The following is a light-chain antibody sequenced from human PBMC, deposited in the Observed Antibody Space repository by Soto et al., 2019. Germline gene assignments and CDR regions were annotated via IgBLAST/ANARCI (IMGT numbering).Light chain of an antibody. CDR1: QSVSSN. Sequence: EIVMTQSPATLSVSPGERATLSCRASQSVSSNFAWYQQKPGQAPRLLIYGASTRATGIPARFSGSGSGTEFTLTISSLQSEDFAVYYCQQYNFWPPWTFGQGTKLDIK. J-gene: IGKJ1*01. V-gene: IGKV3-15*01. CDR3: QQYNFWPPWT. CDR2: GAS.